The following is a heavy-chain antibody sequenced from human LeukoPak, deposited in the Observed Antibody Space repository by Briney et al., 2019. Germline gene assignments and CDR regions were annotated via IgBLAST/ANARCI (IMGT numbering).Heavy chain of an antibody. Sequence: PGGSLRLSCAASGFTFSSYAIHWVRKAPGKGLEWVAVISYDGSNKYYADSVKGRFTISRDNSKNTLYLQMNSLRAEDTAVYYCARETGSAVGSTDFDYWGQGTLVTVSS. D-gene: IGHD4-17*01. CDR3: ARETGSAVGSTDFDY. CDR2: ISYDGSNK. CDR1: GFTFSSYA. J-gene: IGHJ4*02. V-gene: IGHV3-30-3*01.